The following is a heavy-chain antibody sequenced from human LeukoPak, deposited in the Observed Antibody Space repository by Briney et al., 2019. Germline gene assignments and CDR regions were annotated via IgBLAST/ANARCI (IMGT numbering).Heavy chain of an antibody. Sequence: GGSLRLSCAASGFTFSSYVMNWVRQAPEKGLEWVSSITGSDTNIFYAGSVRGRFTISRDNSKNIVFLQMDSLRAEDTAIYYCARRGPNWGFFDYWGQGSLVTVSS. V-gene: IGHV3-23*01. CDR3: ARRGPNWGFFDY. CDR2: ITGSDTNI. CDR1: GFTFSSYV. D-gene: IGHD3-16*01. J-gene: IGHJ4*02.